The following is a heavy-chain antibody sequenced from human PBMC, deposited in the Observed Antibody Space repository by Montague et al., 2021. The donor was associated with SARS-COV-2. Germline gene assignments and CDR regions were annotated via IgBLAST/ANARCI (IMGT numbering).Heavy chain of an antibody. V-gene: IGHV3-7*01. CDR2: VEQDGSES. CDR1: GFSFSSRG. CDR3: ARDHYGSEDY. Sequence: SRSLSLSASGFSFSSRGMSWVRQVPGKGLEWVATVEQDGSESHYVDSVKGRFTISRDNAKSSAHLQMSSLRVEDTAVYFCARDHYGSEDYWGQGILVTVSS. J-gene: IGHJ4*02. D-gene: IGHD3-10*01.